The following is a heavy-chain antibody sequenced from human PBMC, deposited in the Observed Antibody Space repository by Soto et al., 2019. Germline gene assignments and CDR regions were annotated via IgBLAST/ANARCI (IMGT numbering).Heavy chain of an antibody. CDR3: ARESHYGDYGRGVYFDY. CDR1: GGSISSGGYY. V-gene: IGHV4-31*03. D-gene: IGHD4-17*01. Sequence: QVQLQESGPGLVKPSQTLSLTCPVSGGSISSGGYYWSWIRQHPGKGLEWIGYIYYSGSTYYNPSLKSRVTISVDTSKNQFSLKLSSVTAADTAVYYCARESHYGDYGRGVYFDYWGQGTLVTVSS. CDR2: IYYSGST. J-gene: IGHJ4*02.